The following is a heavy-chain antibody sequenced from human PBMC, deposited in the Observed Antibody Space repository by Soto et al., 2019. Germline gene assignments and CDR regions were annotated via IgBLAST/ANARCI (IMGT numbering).Heavy chain of an antibody. J-gene: IGHJ4*02. CDR2: ISGSGGST. Sequence: RGSLRLSCAASGFTFSSYAMSWVRQAPGKGLEWVSAISGSGGSTYYADSVKGRFTISRDNSKNTLYLQMNSLRAEDTAVYYCAKDGKQQLVTTYFDYWGQGTLVTVSS. CDR3: AKDGKQQLVTTYFDY. V-gene: IGHV3-23*01. D-gene: IGHD6-13*01. CDR1: GFTFSSYA.